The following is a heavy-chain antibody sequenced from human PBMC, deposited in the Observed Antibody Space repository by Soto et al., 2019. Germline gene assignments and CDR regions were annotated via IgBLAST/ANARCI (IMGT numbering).Heavy chain of an antibody. CDR1: GDTFTRYG. J-gene: IGHJ6*02. CDR3: AIGQDRLSLSYSYYYVLEV. V-gene: IGHV1-69*01. D-gene: IGHD2-21*01. Sequence: QVQLVQSGAEVKKPGSSVKVSCKASGDTFTRYGVSWVRQAPGQGLEWMGGIIPIFGTTNYAQKFQDRVTISAEESTSIDYAELSSLRSEDTAVYYCAIGQDRLSLSYSYYYVLEVWGQGTTVTVSS. CDR2: IIPIFGTT.